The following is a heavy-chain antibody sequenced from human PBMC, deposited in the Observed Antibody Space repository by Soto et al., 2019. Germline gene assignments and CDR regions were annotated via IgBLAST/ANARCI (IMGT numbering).Heavy chain of an antibody. D-gene: IGHD7-27*01. CDR3: ARDTGDGTFDF. V-gene: IGHV1-3*01. CDR1: GYTFSSYA. Sequence: ASVKVSCKASGYTFSSYAMHWVRQAPGQRLEWMGWINAGYGNTKSSQKFQDRVTISRDTSASTAYIELTSLRSEDTAVYYCARDTGDGTFDFWGQGTLVTVSS. J-gene: IGHJ4*02. CDR2: INAGYGNT.